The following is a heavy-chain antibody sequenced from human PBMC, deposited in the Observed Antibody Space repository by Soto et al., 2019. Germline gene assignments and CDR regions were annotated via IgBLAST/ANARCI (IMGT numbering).Heavy chain of an antibody. Sequence: QEQLVESGGGVVQPGRSLRLSCAASGFTFSSYGMHWVRQAPGKGMEWVAVIWYDGSNKYYVESVKGRFTISRDNSKNTLYLQMNSLRDEDTAVYYCARSPSGWDDWYFDLWGRGTLVTVSS. CDR3: ARSPSGWDDWYFDL. V-gene: IGHV3-33*01. CDR1: GFTFSSYG. CDR2: IWYDGSNK. D-gene: IGHD6-19*01. J-gene: IGHJ2*01.